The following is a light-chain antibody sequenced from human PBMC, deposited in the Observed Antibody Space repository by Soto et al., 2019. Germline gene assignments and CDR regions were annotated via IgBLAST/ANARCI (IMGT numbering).Light chain of an antibody. Sequence: QSVLTQPPSASGSPGQSVTISCTGTSSDVGAYNYVSWYQHHPGKAPKLLIYEVYKRASGVPDRFSGFKSGNTASLLVSGLQAEDEADYYCTSYAGSNNVIFGGGTKVTVL. V-gene: IGLV2-8*01. CDR3: TSYAGSNNVI. CDR2: EVY. CDR1: SSDVGAYNY. J-gene: IGLJ2*01.